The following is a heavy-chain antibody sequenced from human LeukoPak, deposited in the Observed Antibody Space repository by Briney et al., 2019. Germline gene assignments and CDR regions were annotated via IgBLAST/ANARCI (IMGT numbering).Heavy chain of an antibody. J-gene: IGHJ5*02. Sequence: GGSLRLSCAASGFTFSSQLMTWVRQAPGKGLEWVSSITGSDGSTYYADSVKGRFTISRDNSKNTLHLQMNSLRAEDTAVYFCARAYAPWGRGTLVTVSS. V-gene: IGHV3-23*01. CDR3: ARAYAP. CDR2: ITGSDGST. CDR1: GFTFSSQL.